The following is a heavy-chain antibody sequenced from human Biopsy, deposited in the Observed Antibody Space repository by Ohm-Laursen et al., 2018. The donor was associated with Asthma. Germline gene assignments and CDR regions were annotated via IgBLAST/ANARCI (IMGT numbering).Heavy chain of an antibody. Sequence: SVKVSCNTPGGTFSNFAISWVRQAPGQGLEWLGGIMTVFGTTNYAQKFQGRVTITADESTSTAYMEVTSLRSEDTAIYYCARCQVGYSSGWSLLLKKIYYSGMDVWGQGTVVTVSS. CDR3: ARCQVGYSSGWSLLLKKIYYSGMDV. CDR2: IMTVFGTT. J-gene: IGHJ6*02. CDR1: GGTFSNFA. V-gene: IGHV1-69*13. D-gene: IGHD6-19*01.